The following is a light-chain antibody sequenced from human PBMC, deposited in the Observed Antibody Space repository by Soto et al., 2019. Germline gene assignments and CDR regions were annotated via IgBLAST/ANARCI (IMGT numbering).Light chain of an antibody. CDR2: GAS. CDR1: QSVASN. J-gene: IGKJ2*01. Sequence: EIVMTQSPASLSVSPGDGATLSCRASQSVASNVAWYQQKPGQGPRLLIHGASTRAVCVPARFSGSGSGTDFTLTISSLQSEDFAVYYCQQYHNWPPQDTFGQGTKLQIK. V-gene: IGKV3-15*01. CDR3: QQYHNWPPQDT.